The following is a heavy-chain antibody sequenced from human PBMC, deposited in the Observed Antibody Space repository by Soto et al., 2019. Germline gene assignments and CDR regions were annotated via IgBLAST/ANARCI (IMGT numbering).Heavy chain of an antibody. V-gene: IGHV4-28*01. D-gene: IGHD3-3*01. CDR2: IYYSGTT. Sequence: QVQLQESGPGLVKPSDTLSLTCAVSGYSISSSNWWGWIRQPPGKGLEWIGYIYYSGTTYYNPSHKSRVTMSVDTSKNQFSLKLTSVTAVDTAVYYCARMEIQGPIDYWGQGTLVTVSS. CDR3: ARMEIQGPIDY. J-gene: IGHJ4*02. CDR1: GYSISSSNW.